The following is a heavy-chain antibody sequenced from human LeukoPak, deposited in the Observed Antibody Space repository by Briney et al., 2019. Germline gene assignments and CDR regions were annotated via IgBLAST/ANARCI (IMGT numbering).Heavy chain of an antibody. V-gene: IGHV3-23*01. Sequence: GGSLRLSCAVSGITLSNYGMTWVRQAPGKGLEWVAGISDSGGSTNYADSVKGRFTISRDNPKNTLYLQMNSLRAEDTAVYFCAKRGVVIRVILVGFHKEAYYFDSWGQGALVTISS. J-gene: IGHJ4*02. D-gene: IGHD3-22*01. CDR1: GITLSNYG. CDR3: AKRGVVIRVILVGFHKEAYYFDS. CDR2: ISDSGGST.